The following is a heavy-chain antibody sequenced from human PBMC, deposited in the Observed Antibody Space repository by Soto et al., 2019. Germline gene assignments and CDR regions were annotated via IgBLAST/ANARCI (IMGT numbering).Heavy chain of an antibody. J-gene: IGHJ4*02. V-gene: IGHV1-69*13. CDR1: GATFSSYA. CDR2: IIRIFGKA. Sequence: GASLNVSCKASGATFSSYASRWLRQAPGQGLEWMGGIIRIFGKANYAQKFQGRVTITADESTSTAYMELSSLRSEDTAVYYCARETNWELETGYYFDYWGREPWSPSP. D-gene: IGHD1-26*01. CDR3: ARETNWELETGYYFDY.